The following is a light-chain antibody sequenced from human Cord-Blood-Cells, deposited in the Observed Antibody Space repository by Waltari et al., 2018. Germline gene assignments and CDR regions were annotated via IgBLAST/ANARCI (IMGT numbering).Light chain of an antibody. V-gene: IGLV2-14*01. Sequence: QSALTQPASVSGSPGQSITISCTGTSSDVGGYKHVSWYQQHPGKAPKLMIYDVSNRPSGVSNRFSGSKSGNTASLTISGLQAEDEADYYCSSYTSSSTLDWVFGGGTKLTVL. CDR2: DVS. CDR1: SSDVGGYKH. CDR3: SSYTSSSTLDWV. J-gene: IGLJ3*02.